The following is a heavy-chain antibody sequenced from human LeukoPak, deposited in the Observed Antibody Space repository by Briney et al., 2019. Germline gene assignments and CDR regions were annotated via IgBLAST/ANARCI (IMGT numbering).Heavy chain of an antibody. J-gene: IGHJ4*02. CDR1: GGSISSYY. V-gene: IGHV4-4*07. CDR3: ARSRTLEPDSSGYYYDMYYFDY. CDR2: IYTGGST. Sequence: PSETLSLTCTVSGGSISSYYWSWIRQPAGKGLEWIGRIYTGGSTNYNPSLKSRVTMSVDTSKNQFSLKLSSVTAADTAVYYCARSRTLEPDSSGYYYDMYYFDYWGQGTLVTVSS. D-gene: IGHD3-22*01.